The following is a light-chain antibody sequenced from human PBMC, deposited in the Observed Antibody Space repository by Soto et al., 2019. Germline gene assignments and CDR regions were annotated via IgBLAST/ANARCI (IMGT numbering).Light chain of an antibody. CDR3: SSYTSSSSVV. CDR1: SSDVGGYNY. Sequence: QSALTQPASVSGSPGQSITISCTGTSSDVGGYNYVSWYQQHPGKAPKLMIYDVSNRPSGVSNRFSGSKSCNTASLTISGLQAEDEADYYCSSYTSSSSVVFCGGTKLTVL. CDR2: DVS. V-gene: IGLV2-14*01. J-gene: IGLJ2*01.